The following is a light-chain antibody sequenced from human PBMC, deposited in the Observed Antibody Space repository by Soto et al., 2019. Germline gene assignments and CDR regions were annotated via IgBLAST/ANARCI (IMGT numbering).Light chain of an antibody. CDR1: QSVINSY. J-gene: IGKJ5*01. CDR2: GAS. Sequence: VLRQSPDTRSLCPGARPTRSCMASQSVINSYLAWYQQKPGQAPRLLIYGASSRATGVPDSFSGSGSGTDFTLTITRLAPEDFAVYYWQPYGSSISFAQGTRLEIK. CDR3: QPYGSSIS. V-gene: IGKV3-20*01.